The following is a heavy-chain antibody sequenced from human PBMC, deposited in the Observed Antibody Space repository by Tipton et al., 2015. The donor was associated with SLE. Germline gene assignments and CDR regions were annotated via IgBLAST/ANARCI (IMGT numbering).Heavy chain of an antibody. CDR3: AKDRQWMFQH. CDR1: GFTFSSYA. J-gene: IGHJ1*01. V-gene: IGHV3-23*01. CDR2: ISGSGGST. Sequence: SLRLSCAASGFTFSSYAMSWVRQAPGKGLEWVSVISGSGGSTYYADSVKGRFTISRDNSKKTLYMQMNSLRDEDTAVYYCAKDRQWMFQHWGQGTLVTVSS. D-gene: IGHD6-19*01.